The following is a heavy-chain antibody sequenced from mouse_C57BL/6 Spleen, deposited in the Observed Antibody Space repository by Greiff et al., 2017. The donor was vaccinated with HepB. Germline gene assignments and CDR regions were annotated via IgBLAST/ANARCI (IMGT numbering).Heavy chain of an antibody. D-gene: IGHD2-12*01. Sequence: EVQLQQSGPVLVKPGASVKMSCKASGYTFTDYYMNWVKQSHGKSLEWIGVINPYNGGTSYNQKFKGKATLTVDMSSSTAYMELNSLTSEDSAVYYCAREVSNDRAYWGQGTLVTVSA. CDR1: GYTFTDYY. J-gene: IGHJ3*01. V-gene: IGHV1-19*01. CDR3: AREVSNDRAY. CDR2: INPYNGGT.